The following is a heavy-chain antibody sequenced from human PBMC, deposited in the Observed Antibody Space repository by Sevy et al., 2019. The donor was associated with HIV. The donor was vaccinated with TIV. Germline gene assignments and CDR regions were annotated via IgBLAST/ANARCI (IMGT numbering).Heavy chain of an antibody. Sequence: GGSLRLSCAASGFTFSNYAMNWVRQAPGKGLEWVSVICGSGGSTYYADSVKGRFTISRDNSKNTLFLQMNSLRAEDTAVYYCAKWSEIPSSHFDYWGQGTLVTVSS. CDR3: AKWSEIPSSHFDY. D-gene: IGHD6-6*01. CDR1: GFTFSNYA. CDR2: ICGSGGST. J-gene: IGHJ4*02. V-gene: IGHV3-23*01.